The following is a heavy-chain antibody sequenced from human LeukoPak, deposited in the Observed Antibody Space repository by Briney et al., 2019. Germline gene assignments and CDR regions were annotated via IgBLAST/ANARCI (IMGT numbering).Heavy chain of an antibody. CDR1: GYSIRSGYY. V-gene: IGHV4-38-2*02. J-gene: IGHJ4*02. CDR2: IYHSGSI. CDR3: ARDRIYGSGSDHFDY. Sequence: SETLSLTCTVSGYSIRSGYYWGWIWQPPGKGLEWIGSIYHSGSIYHKPSLKSRVTISVDTSKNQFSLKLSSVTAADTAVYYCARDRIYGSGSDHFDYWGQGTLVTVSS. D-gene: IGHD3-10*01.